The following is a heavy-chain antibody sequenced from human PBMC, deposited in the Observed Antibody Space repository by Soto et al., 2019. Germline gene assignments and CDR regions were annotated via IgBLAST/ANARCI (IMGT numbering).Heavy chain of an antibody. CDR1: GGTFSTSA. Sequence: QVQLVQSGAEVREPGSSVKVSWMASGGTFSTSAMNWVRQAPGQGLEWVGGIIPVFGKATYAQNFEGRVTITADGSTTTAYMELSRLRSEDSAVYYCATQLTGDLDFWGQGTLVIVSS. CDR2: IIPVFGKA. CDR3: ATQLTGDLDF. V-gene: IGHV1-69*12. D-gene: IGHD7-27*01. J-gene: IGHJ4*02.